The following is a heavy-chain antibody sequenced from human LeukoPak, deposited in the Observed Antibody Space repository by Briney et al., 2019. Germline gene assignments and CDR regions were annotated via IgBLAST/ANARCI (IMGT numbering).Heavy chain of an antibody. J-gene: IGHJ3*02. D-gene: IGHD1-26*01. CDR2: ISYDGSNK. CDR3: ARADGWEPTPDAFDI. CDR1: GFTFSSYA. V-gene: IGHV3-30-3*01. Sequence: PGGSLRLSCAASGFTFSSYAMSWVRQAPGKGLEWVAVISYDGSNKYYADSVKGRFTISRDNSKNTLYLQMNSLRAEDTAVYYCARADGWEPTPDAFDIWGQGTMVTVSS.